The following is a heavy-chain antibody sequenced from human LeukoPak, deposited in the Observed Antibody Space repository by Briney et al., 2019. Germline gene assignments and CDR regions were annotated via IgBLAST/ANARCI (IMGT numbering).Heavy chain of an antibody. J-gene: IGHJ4*02. V-gene: IGHV3-48*04. D-gene: IGHD5-18*01. Sequence: GGSLRLSCAASGFTFSSYSINWVRQAPGKGLEWVSYISDTSATIYYYAESVRGRFTISRDNAKNSLFLQMNSLRPEDTALYYCAKDPTYSYGPAYFDYWGQGTQVTVSS. CDR1: GFTFSSYS. CDR3: AKDPTYSYGPAYFDY. CDR2: ISDTSATI.